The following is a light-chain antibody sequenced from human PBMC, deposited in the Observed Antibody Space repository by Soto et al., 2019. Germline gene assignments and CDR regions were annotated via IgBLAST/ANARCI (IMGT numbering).Light chain of an antibody. CDR3: QQRSNWPLVT. Sequence: EIVLTQSPATLSLSPGERATLSCRASQSVRSYLAWYQQKPGQPPRLLIYDTSNRATGIPARFSGSGYGTDLTLTISSLDPEDFAVYYGQQRSNWPLVTFGPGTRVDIK. CDR2: DTS. J-gene: IGKJ3*01. CDR1: QSVRSY. V-gene: IGKV3-11*01.